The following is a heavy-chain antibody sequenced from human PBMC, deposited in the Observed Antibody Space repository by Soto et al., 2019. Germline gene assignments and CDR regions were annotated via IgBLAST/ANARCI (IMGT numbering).Heavy chain of an antibody. J-gene: IGHJ4*02. Sequence: QVQLVQSGAEVKKPGASVKVSCKASGYTFTGYYMHWVRQAPGQGLEWMGWINPNSGGTNYAQKFQGRVTMTRDMSISTAYMELSRLRSDDTAVYYCASTINGAAAESPIGYWGQGTLVTVSS. CDR3: ASTINGAAAESPIGY. CDR1: GYTFTGYY. D-gene: IGHD6-13*01. V-gene: IGHV1-2*02. CDR2: INPNSGGT.